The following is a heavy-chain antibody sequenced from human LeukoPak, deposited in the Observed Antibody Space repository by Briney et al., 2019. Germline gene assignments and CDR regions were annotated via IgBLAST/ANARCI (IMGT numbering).Heavy chain of an antibody. CDR3: AKDSTVYYYYMDV. V-gene: IGHV3-30*02. CDR2: IRYDGSNK. J-gene: IGHJ6*03. CDR1: GFTFSSYG. Sequence: GGSLRLSCAASGFTFSSYGMHWVRQAPGKGLAWVAFIRYDGSNKYYADSVKGRFTISRDNSKNTLYLQMNSLRAEDTAVYYCAKDSTVYYYYMDVSGKGPTVTVSS. D-gene: IGHD4-11*01.